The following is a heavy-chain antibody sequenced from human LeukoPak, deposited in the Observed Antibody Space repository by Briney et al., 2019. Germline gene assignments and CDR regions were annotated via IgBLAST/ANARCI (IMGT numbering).Heavy chain of an antibody. CDR1: GGSISSINHH. V-gene: IGHV4-39*01. J-gene: IGHJ5*01. Sequence: SETLSLTCTVSGGSISSINHHWGWVRQSPGKDLEWIGSIYNGRTTFSNPSLNSRVTISIVMSKNQFSLQLNSVTAADTAVYYCVRHDGRSGGTMGAFDSWGQGSLVTVSS. CDR3: VRHDGRSGGTMGAFDS. D-gene: IGHD4-23*01. CDR2: IYNGRTT.